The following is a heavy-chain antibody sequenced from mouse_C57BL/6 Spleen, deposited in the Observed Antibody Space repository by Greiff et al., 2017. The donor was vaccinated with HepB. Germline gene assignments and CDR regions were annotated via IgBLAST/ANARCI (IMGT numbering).Heavy chain of an antibody. CDR1: GYTFTSYW. CDR3: ARGMVTGAWFAY. Sequence: QVQLQQPGAELVRPGSSVKLSCKASGYTFTSYWMDWVKQRPGQGLEWIGNIYPSDSETHYNQKFKDKATLTVDKSSSTAYMQLSSLTSEDSAVYYCARGMVTGAWFAYWGQGTLVTVSA. V-gene: IGHV1-61*01. CDR2: IYPSDSET. J-gene: IGHJ3*01. D-gene: IGHD2-2*01.